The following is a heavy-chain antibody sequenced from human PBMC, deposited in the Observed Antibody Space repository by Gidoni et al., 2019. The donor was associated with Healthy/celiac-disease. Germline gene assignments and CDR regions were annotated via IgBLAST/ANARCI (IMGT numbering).Heavy chain of an antibody. CDR3: ARVGEYSGYETAFDI. CDR2: IWYDGSKK. D-gene: IGHD5-12*01. Sequence: QVQLVESGGGVVQPGRSLRLSCAASGFTFSSYGMHWVRQAPGKGLEWVAVIWYDGSKKYYADSVKGRFTISRDNSKNTLYLQMNSLRAEDTAVYYCARVGEYSGYETAFDIWGQGTMVTVSS. V-gene: IGHV3-33*01. CDR1: GFTFSSYG. J-gene: IGHJ3*02.